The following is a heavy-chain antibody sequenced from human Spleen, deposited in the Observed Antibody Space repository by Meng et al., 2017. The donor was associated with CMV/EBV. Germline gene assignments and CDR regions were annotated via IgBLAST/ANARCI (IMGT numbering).Heavy chain of an antibody. V-gene: IGHV1-2*02. J-gene: IGHJ4*02. CDR2: INPNSGGT. CDR1: GYTFTDNY. Sequence: CKTSGYTFTDNYIHWVRQAPGQGLEWMGWINPNSGGTNSAQKFQGRVTMTRDTSSSTAYMELNSLRSDDTAVYFCARDYDFWKNYLDYWGQGTLVTVSS. D-gene: IGHD3-3*01. CDR3: ARDYDFWKNYLDY.